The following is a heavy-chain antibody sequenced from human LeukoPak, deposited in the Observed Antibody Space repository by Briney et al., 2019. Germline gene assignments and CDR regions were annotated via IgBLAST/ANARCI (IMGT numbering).Heavy chain of an antibody. CDR2: IIPILGIA. CDR1: GGTFSSYA. CDR3: ARGNYDFWSGYYFDY. V-gene: IGHV1-69*04. Sequence: SVKVSCKASGGTFSSYAISWVRQAPGQGLEWMGRIIPILGIANYAQKFQGRVTITADKSTSTAYMELSSLRSGDTAVYYCARGNYDFWSGYYFDYWGQGTLVTVSS. J-gene: IGHJ4*02. D-gene: IGHD3-3*01.